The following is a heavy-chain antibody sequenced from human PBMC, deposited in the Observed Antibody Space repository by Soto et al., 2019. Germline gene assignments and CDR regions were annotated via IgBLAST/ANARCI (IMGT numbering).Heavy chain of an antibody. CDR3: AKGGAGLGYFDL. CDR2: ISGSGGST. J-gene: IGHJ2*01. CDR1: GFTFSSYA. V-gene: IGHV3-23*01. Sequence: EVQLLESGGGLVQPGGSLRLSCAASGFTFSSYAMSWVRQAPGKGLEWVSAISGSGGSTYYADSVKGRFTVSRDNSKNTLYLQMNSLRAEDTAVYYCAKGGAGLGYFDLWGRGTLVTVSS. D-gene: IGHD6-25*01.